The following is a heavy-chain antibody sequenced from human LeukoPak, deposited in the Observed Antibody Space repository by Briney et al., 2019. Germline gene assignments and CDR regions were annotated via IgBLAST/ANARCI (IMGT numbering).Heavy chain of an antibody. CDR2: ISAYNGNT. CDR3: ARDSSLNIAAAGTFDY. J-gene: IGHJ4*02. CDR1: GYTFTSYG. V-gene: IGHV1-18*01. Sequence: ASVKVSCKASGYTFTSYGISWVRQAPGQGLEWMGWISAYNGNTNYAQELQGRVTMTTDTSTSTAYMELRSLRSDDTAVYYCARDSSLNIAAAGTFDYWGQGTLVTVSS. D-gene: IGHD6-13*01.